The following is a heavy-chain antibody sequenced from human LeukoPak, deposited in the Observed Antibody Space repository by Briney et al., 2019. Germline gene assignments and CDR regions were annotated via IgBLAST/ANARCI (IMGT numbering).Heavy chain of an antibody. Sequence: GGSLRLSCAASGFTLSGSAVHWVRQASGKGLEWVGRIRSKTNNYATAFAASVKGRFTISRYDSKNTAYLQMNRLKIDDTAIYYCARRDDFWSGSRDGFDIWGRGTMVTVSS. CDR3: ARRDDFWSGSRDGFDI. CDR2: IRSKTNNYAT. CDR1: GFTLSGSA. J-gene: IGHJ3*02. V-gene: IGHV3-73*01. D-gene: IGHD3-3*01.